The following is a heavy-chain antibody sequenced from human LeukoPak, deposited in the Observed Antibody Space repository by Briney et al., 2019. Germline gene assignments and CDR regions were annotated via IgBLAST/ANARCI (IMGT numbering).Heavy chain of an antibody. J-gene: IGHJ3*02. CDR3: ATASPLLLWFGELSAFDI. V-gene: IGHV1-69-2*01. D-gene: IGHD3-10*01. CDR1: GYTFTDYY. CDR2: VDPEDGET. Sequence: VKVSCKVSGYTFTDYYMHWVQQAPGKGLEWMGLVDPEDGETIYAEKFQGRVTITADTSTDTAYMGLSSLRSEDTAVYYCATASPLLLWFGELSAFDIWGQGTMVTVSS.